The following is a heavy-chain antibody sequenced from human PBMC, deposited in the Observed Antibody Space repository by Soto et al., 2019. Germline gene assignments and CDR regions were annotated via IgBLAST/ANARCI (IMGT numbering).Heavy chain of an antibody. J-gene: IGHJ5*02. D-gene: IGHD3-3*01. CDR1: GFTFGDYA. CDR3: TRNILEWLLSGFNWFDP. CDR2: IRSKAYGGTT. Sequence: GGSLRLSCTASGFTFGDYAMSWFRQAPGKGLEWVGFIRSKAYGGTTEYAASVKGRFTISRDDSKSIAYLQMNSLKTEDTAVYYCTRNILEWLLSGFNWFDPWGQGTLVTVSS. V-gene: IGHV3-49*03.